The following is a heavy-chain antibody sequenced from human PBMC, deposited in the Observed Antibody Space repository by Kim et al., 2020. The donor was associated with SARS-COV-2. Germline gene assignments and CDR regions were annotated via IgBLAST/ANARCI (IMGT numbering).Heavy chain of an antibody. CDR2: IYYSGST. D-gene: IGHD3-3*01. J-gene: IGHJ5*02. CDR3: ARQGWGTLEGWFDP. V-gene: IGHV4-39*01. Sequence: SETLSLTCTVSGGSISSSSYYWGWIRQPPGKGLEWIGSIYYSGSTYYNPSLKSRVTISVDTSKNQFSLKLSSVTAADTAVYYCARQGWGTLEGWFDPWGQGTLVTVSS. CDR1: GGSISSSSYY.